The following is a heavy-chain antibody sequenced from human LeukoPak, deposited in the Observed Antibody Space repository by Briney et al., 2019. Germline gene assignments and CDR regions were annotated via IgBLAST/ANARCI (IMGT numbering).Heavy chain of an antibody. Sequence: GGSLRLPCAASEFTFTTYGMHWVRQAPGKGLEWVAVIYYDGSNIYYADYVKGRFTISRDISKNTLYLQMDSLRAEDMAIYYCARDWKTIFFDYWGQGTLVTVSS. CDR2: IYYDGSNI. J-gene: IGHJ4*02. D-gene: IGHD1-1*01. V-gene: IGHV3-33*01. CDR3: ARDWKTIFFDY. CDR1: EFTFTTYG.